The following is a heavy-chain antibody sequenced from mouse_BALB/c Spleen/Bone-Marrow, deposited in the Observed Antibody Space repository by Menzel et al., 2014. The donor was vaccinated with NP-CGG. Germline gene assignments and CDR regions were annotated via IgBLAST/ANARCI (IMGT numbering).Heavy chain of an antibody. Sequence: EVKVVDSGGGLVLPGGSRKLSCAASGFTFSSFGMHWVRQAPEKGLEWVAYISSGSSTIYYADTVKGRFTISRDNPKNTLFLQMTSLRSEDTAMYYCARDEDYAMDYWGQGTSVTVSS. CDR3: ARDEDYAMDY. J-gene: IGHJ4*01. CDR1: GFTFSSFG. V-gene: IGHV5-17*02. CDR2: ISSGSSTI.